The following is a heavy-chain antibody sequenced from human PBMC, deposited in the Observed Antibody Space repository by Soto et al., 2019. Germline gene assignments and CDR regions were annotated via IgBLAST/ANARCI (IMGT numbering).Heavy chain of an antibody. V-gene: IGHV5-51*01. CDR1: VYSFNTYW. CDR2: IYPADSDA. Sequence: GESLKISCKGSVYSFNTYWIAWVRQKSGKGLEWMGIIYPADSDARYSPSFQGQVTFSVDKSITTAYLQWSSLKASDTAVYYCARPNSPYYGVDVWGQGTTVTVSS. J-gene: IGHJ6*02. CDR3: ARPNSPYYGVDV.